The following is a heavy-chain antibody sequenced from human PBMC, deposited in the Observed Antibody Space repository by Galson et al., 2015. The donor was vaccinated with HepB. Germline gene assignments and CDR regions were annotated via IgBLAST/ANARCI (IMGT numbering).Heavy chain of an antibody. Sequence: SLRLSCAASGFTFSSHWMHWVRQVPGTGLVWVSSINSDGSSSSHADSVKGRFTISRDNANNTLYLHMSTLGADDTAVYYCVRGRLAVATSIRLDSDYWGQRTLVTVSS. CDR2: INSDGSSS. CDR3: VRGRLAVATSIRLDSDY. D-gene: IGHD6-19*01. J-gene: IGHJ4*02. CDR1: GFTFSSHW. V-gene: IGHV3-74*01.